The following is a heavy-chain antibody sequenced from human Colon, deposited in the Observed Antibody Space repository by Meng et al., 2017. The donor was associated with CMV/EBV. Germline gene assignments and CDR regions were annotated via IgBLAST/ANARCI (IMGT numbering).Heavy chain of an antibody. V-gene: IGHV4-39*07. CDR2: VYFNGGP. J-gene: IGHJ5*02. D-gene: IGHD2-21*01. CDR3: ARRRSQSLIPWFDP. CDR1: GGSLNSNYY. Sequence: SETLSLTCTVSGGSLNSNYYWGWIRQSPEKGLEWIGNVYFNGGPYYNPSLKSRVTISLDASKNQFSLNLTSVTAADTAVYYCARRRSQSLIPWFDPWGQGILVTVSS.